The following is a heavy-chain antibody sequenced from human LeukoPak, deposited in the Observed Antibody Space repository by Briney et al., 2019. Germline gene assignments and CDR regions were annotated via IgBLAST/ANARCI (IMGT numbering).Heavy chain of an antibody. D-gene: IGHD3-3*01. CDR2: INPNGGNT. V-gene: IGHV1-46*01. Sequence: GASVTVSCKASGYTFTSYFMNWVRQAPGQGLEWMGLINPNGGNTNYAQKFQGRATMTRDTSTSTVYMEVSSLRSEDTAVYYCARASVLRFLEWLPQAEGFDPWGQGTLVTVSS. J-gene: IGHJ5*02. CDR3: ARASVLRFLEWLPQAEGFDP. CDR1: GYTFTSYF.